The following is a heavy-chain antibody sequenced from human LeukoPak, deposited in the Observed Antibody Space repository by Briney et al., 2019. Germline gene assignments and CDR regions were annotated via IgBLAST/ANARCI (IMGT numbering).Heavy chain of an antibody. V-gene: IGHV4-59*01. CDR3: ARGGTMIRGAFDI. CDR1: GGSISSYY. J-gene: IGHJ3*02. Sequence: PSGTLSLTCTVSGGSISSYYWSWIRQPPGKGLEWIGYIYYSGSTNYNPSLKSRVTISVDTSKNQFSLKLSSVTAADTAVYYCARGGTMIRGAFDIWGQGTMVTVSS. CDR2: IYYSGST. D-gene: IGHD3-22*01.